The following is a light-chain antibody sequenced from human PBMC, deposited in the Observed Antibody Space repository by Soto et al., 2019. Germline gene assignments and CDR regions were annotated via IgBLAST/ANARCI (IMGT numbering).Light chain of an antibody. V-gene: IGKV3-20*01. CDR1: ETVAGSY. Sequence: EILLTQSPGTLSLSPGEISTLSCRSSETVAGSYLAWYQQKPGQAPRLLIHGASTRATGIADRFSGSGSGTDFTLTISRLEPEDFAVYYCQLYGTSPKTFGQGTKVDIK. CDR2: GAS. J-gene: IGKJ1*01. CDR3: QLYGTSPKT.